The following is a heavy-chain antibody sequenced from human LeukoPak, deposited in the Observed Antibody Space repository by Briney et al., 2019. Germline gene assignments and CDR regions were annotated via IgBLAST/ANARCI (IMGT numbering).Heavy chain of an antibody. CDR2: IIPIFGTA. CDR1: GGTFSSYA. CDR3: ARSEVLTGYQYYYYGMDV. J-gene: IGHJ6*04. V-gene: IGHV1-69*01. Sequence: ASVKVSCMASGGTFSSYAISWVRQAPGQGLEWMGGIIPIFGTANYAQKFQGRVTITADESTSTAYMELSSLRSEDTAVYYCARSEVLTGYQYYYYGMDVWGKGTTVTVSS. D-gene: IGHD3-9*01.